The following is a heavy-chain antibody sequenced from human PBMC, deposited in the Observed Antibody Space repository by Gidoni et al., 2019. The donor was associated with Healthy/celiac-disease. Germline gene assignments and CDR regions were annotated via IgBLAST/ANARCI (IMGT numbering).Heavy chain of an antibody. CDR2: INSDGSST. Sequence: EVQLVESGGGLVQPGGSLRLSCAASGFTFSSYWMHWVRQARGKVLVWVSRINSDGSSTSYADSVKGRFTISRDNAKNTLYLQMNSLRAEDTAVYYCARIEYSSPFDIWGQGTMVTVSS. V-gene: IGHV3-74*01. CDR3: ARIEYSSPFDI. D-gene: IGHD6-6*01. J-gene: IGHJ3*02. CDR1: GFTFSSYW.